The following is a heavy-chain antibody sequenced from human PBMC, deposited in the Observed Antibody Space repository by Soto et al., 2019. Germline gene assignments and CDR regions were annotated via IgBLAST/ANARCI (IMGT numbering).Heavy chain of an antibody. CDR3: AKGRERGIAVAKEQKKHDY. CDR2: INHSGST. J-gene: IGHJ4*01. V-gene: IGHV4-34*01. Sequence: KLSETLSLTCAVYGGSFSVYFRSWIRQPPGKGLEWIGEINHSGSTNSNPSLKSPVTISVDPSKNQFSLKLSSVTAADTAVSYCAKGRERGIAVAKEQKKHDYSGQGTLVTVSS. D-gene: IGHD6-19*01. CDR1: GGSFSVYF.